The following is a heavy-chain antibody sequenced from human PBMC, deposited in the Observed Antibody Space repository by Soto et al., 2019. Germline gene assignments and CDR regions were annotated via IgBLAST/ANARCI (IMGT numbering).Heavy chain of an antibody. CDR1: GGTFSSYA. CDR2: IIPIFGTA. V-gene: IGHV1-69*06. J-gene: IGHJ5*02. CDR3: ARDRKRGYCDFWSGYSAFDP. Sequence: QVQLVQSGAEVKKPGSSVKVSCKASGGTFSSYAISWVRQAPGQGLEWMGGIIPIFGTANYAQKFQGRVTITADKSTSTAYMELSSLRSEDTAVYYCARDRKRGYCDFWSGYSAFDPWGQGTLVTVSS. D-gene: IGHD3-3*01.